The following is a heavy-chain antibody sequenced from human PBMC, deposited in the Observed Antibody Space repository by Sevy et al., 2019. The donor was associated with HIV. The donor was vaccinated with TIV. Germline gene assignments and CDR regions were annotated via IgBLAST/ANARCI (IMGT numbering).Heavy chain of an antibody. J-gene: IGHJ4*02. CDR1: GFTFDDYA. Sequence: GGSLRLSCAASGFTFDDYAMHWVRQAPGKGLEWVSLISWDGGSTYYADSVKGRFTISRDNSKNSLYLQMNSLRAEDTALYYCAKGELCGSGSYDLIDYWGQGTLVTVSS. CDR2: ISWDGGST. CDR3: AKGELCGSGSYDLIDY. D-gene: IGHD3-10*01. V-gene: IGHV3-43D*04.